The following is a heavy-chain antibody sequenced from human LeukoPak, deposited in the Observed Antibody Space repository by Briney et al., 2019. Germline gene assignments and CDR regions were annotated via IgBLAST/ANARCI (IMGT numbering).Heavy chain of an antibody. V-gene: IGHV4-39*07. CDR2: IYFSGSV. Sequence: SETLSLTCTVSGDITHYWGWIRQPPGKGLECIGSIYFSGSVYYNPSLRSRVTISVDTSKSQFSLNLSSVTAADTAVYYCARVTTALTVDYWGQGTLVTVSS. J-gene: IGHJ4*02. D-gene: IGHD4-23*01. CDR3: ARVTTALTVDY. CDR1: GDITHY.